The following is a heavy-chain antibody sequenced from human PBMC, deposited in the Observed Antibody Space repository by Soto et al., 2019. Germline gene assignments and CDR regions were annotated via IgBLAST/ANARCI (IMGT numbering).Heavy chain of an antibody. J-gene: IGHJ4*02. Sequence: GGSLXLSCAASGFTFSSYGMHWVRQAPGKGLEWVAVISYDGSNKYYADSVKGRFTISRDNSKNTLYLQMNSLRAEDTAVYYCASEIVVVVAATRYYFDYWGQGTLVTVSS. CDR3: ASEIVVVVAATRYYFDY. CDR1: GFTFSSYG. CDR2: ISYDGSNK. V-gene: IGHV3-30*03. D-gene: IGHD2-15*01.